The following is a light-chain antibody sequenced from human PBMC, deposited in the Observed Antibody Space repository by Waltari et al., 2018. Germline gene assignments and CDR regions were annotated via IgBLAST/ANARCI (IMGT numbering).Light chain of an antibody. CDR3: GTWDSSLSGAV. CDR2: EDS. CDR1: SSNIGNNY. V-gene: IGLV1-51*02. J-gene: IGLJ7*01. Sequence: QSVLTQPPSVSAAPGQRVTISCSGGSSNIGNNYVSWYRQFPGTAPKLLIYEDSERPSGIPVRFSGSKSGTSATRDITGLQAGDEADYYCGTWDSSLSGAVFGGGTHLTVL.